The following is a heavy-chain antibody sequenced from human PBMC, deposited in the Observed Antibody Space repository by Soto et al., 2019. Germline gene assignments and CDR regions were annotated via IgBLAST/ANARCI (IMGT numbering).Heavy chain of an antibody. Sequence: QVQLVESGGGVVQPGRSLRLSCAASGFTFSSYGMHWVRQAPGKGLEWVAVIWYDGSNKYYADSVKGRFTISRDNSKNTLYRQMNSLRAEDTAVYYCARSPIAAAAGPYYYYGMDVWGQGTTVTVSS. D-gene: IGHD6-13*01. J-gene: IGHJ6*02. CDR3: ARSPIAAAAGPYYYYGMDV. CDR1: GFTFSSYG. CDR2: IWYDGSNK. V-gene: IGHV3-33*01.